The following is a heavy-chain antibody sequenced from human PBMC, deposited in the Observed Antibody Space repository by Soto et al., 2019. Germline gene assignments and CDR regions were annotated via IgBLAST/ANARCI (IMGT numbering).Heavy chain of an antibody. V-gene: IGHV3-49*04. CDR2: IRSNIYGATT. CDR1: GFTFRDYA. CDR3: SRGLAGGSYSDY. J-gene: IGHJ4*02. Sequence: PGGSLRLSCTASGFTFRDYAMNWVRQAPGIGLESVAFIRSNIYGATTEYAASVKGRFTISRDDSKATAYLQMNSLKTEDTGVYFCSRGLAGGSYSDYWGQGALVTAPQ. D-gene: IGHD1-26*01.